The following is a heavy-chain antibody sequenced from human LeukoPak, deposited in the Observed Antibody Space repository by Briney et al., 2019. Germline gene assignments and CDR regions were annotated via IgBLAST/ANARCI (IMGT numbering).Heavy chain of an antibody. J-gene: IGHJ6*02. CDR3: ARGDHNWNYYYYYGMVV. V-gene: IGHV4-34*01. Sequence: PSETLSLTCAVYGGSFSGYYWSWIRQPPGKGLEWIGEINHSGSTNYNPSLKSRVTISVDTSKNQFSLKLSSVTAADTAVYYCARGDHNWNYYYYYGMVVWGQGTTVTVSS. CDR2: INHSGST. CDR1: GGSFSGYY. D-gene: IGHD1-20*01.